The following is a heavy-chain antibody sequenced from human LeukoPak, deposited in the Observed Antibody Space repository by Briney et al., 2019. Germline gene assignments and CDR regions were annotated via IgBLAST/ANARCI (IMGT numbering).Heavy chain of an antibody. V-gene: IGHV4-59*01. CDR1: GGSISSYY. CDR2: IYYSGST. CDR3: ARGSYGSGIYRGPRFAY. D-gene: IGHD3-10*01. Sequence: SETLSLTCTVSGGSISSYYWSWIRQPPGKGLEWIGYIYYSGSTNYNPSLKSRVTISVDTSKNQFSLKLSSVTAADTAVYYCARGSYGSGIYRGPRFAYGGQGPRVTVPS. J-gene: IGHJ4*02.